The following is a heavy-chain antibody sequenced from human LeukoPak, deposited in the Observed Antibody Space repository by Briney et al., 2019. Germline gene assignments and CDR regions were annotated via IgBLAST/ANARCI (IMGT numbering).Heavy chain of an antibody. V-gene: IGHV1-69*04. D-gene: IGHD5-18*01. Sequence: SVKVSCKASGGTFSSYAISWVRQAPGQGLEWMGRIIPILGVANYAQKFQGRVTITADKSTSTAYMELSSLRAEDTAVYYCAKERDRGYSYGPQDYWGQGTLVTVSS. CDR2: IIPILGVA. CDR1: GGTFSSYA. CDR3: AKERDRGYSYGPQDY. J-gene: IGHJ4*02.